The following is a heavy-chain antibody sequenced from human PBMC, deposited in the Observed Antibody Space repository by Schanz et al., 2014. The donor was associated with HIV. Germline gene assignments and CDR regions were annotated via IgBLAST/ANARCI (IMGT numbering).Heavy chain of an antibody. V-gene: IGHV3-21*04. CDR1: GFTFDSQS. Sequence: EVQLVESGGGLVKPGGSLRLSCEASGFTFDSQSMNWVRQAPGKGLEWVSSISSGSDYTYYAESLTGRFTISRDNAKNSLYLQMNSLRAEDTAVYYCAREWATVTTLGDWGQGTLVTVSS. CDR3: AREWATVTTLGD. D-gene: IGHD4-17*01. J-gene: IGHJ4*02. CDR2: ISSGSDYT.